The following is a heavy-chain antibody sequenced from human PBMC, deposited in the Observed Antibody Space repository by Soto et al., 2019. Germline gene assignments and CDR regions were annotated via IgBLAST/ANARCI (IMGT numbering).Heavy chain of an antibody. J-gene: IGHJ6*02. D-gene: IGHD6-19*01. CDR3: AKDMRWLDYYYYGMDV. Sequence: GGSLRLSCAASGFTFSSYGMHWVRQAPGKGLEWVAVISYDGSNKYYADSVKGRFTISRDNSKNTLYLQMNSLRAEDTAVYYCAKDMRWLDYYYYGMDVWGQGTTVTVSS. CDR1: GFTFSSYG. V-gene: IGHV3-30*18. CDR2: ISYDGSNK.